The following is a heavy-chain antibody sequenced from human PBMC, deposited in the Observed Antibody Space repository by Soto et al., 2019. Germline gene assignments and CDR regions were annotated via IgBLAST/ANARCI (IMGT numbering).Heavy chain of an antibody. D-gene: IGHD2-2*01. J-gene: IGHJ4*02. Sequence: GGSLRLSCAASGFTFSGSAMHWVRQASGKGLEWVGRIRSKANSYATAYAASVKGRFTISSDDSKNTAYLQMNSLKTEDTAVYYCTSRTRYCSSTSCSDPDYWGQGTLVTVSS. CDR2: IRSKANSYAT. V-gene: IGHV3-73*01. CDR1: GFTFSGSA. CDR3: TSRTRYCSSTSCSDPDY.